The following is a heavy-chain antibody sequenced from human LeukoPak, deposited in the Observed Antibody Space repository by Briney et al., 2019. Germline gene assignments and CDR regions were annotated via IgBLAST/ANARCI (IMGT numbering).Heavy chain of an antibody. CDR2: INPNSGGT. Sequence: ASLKVSCTASGYTLTGYYMHWGPQAPGQGLEWMGWINPNSGGTNYAQKLQGRVTMTTDTSTSTAYMELRSLRSDDTAVYYCARAMYYYDSSGYYYNWFDPWGQGTLVTVSS. J-gene: IGHJ5*02. D-gene: IGHD3-22*01. V-gene: IGHV1-2*02. CDR1: GYTLTGYY. CDR3: ARAMYYYDSSGYYYNWFDP.